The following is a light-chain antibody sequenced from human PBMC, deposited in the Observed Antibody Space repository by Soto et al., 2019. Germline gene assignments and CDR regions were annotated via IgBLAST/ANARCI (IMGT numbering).Light chain of an antibody. CDR2: NDY. CDR1: SPNIATNS. V-gene: IGLV1-44*01. Sequence: QSVLTQPPAASATPGQRVTISCSGSSPNIATNSVNWCQQLPGSAPKLLIYNDYQRPSGVPDRFSASKSGTSASLTISGLQSEDEADYYCAAWDDSLKADVFGTGTKVTVL. CDR3: AAWDDSLKADV. J-gene: IGLJ1*01.